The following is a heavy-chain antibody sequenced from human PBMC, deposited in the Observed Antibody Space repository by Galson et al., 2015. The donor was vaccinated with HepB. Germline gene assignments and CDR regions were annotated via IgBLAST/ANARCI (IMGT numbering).Heavy chain of an antibody. V-gene: IGHV3-33*01. Sequence: SLRLSCAASGFSFNTFVMHWVRQAPGRGLEWVALIWSDGSNPYYGDSVRGRFTISRDNSKNMLYLQMNNLRVADTAIYYCARDVVDDIDNDDYSSAASYWGQGTLVTVSS. D-gene: IGHD4-17*01. J-gene: IGHJ4*02. CDR3: ARDVVDDIDNDDYSSAASY. CDR2: IWSDGSNP. CDR1: GFSFNTFV.